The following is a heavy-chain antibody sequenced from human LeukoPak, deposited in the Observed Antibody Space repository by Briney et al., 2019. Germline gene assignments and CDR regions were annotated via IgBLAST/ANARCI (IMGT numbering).Heavy chain of an antibody. CDR2: IYTSGST. V-gene: IGHV4-61*02. CDR1: GGSISSGSYY. J-gene: IGHJ4*02. CDR3: ARGKLLRFLEWLSPRGYYFDY. D-gene: IGHD3-3*01. Sequence: PSQTLSLTCTVSGGSISSGSYYWSWIRQPAGKGLEWIGRIYTSGSTNYNPSLKSRVTISVDTSKNQFSLKLSSVTAADTAVYYCARGKLLRFLEWLSPRGYYFDYWGQGTLVTVSS.